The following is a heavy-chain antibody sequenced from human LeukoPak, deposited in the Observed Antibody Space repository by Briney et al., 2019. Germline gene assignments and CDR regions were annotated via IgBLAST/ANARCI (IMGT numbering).Heavy chain of an antibody. V-gene: IGHV1-46*01. D-gene: IGHD5-24*01. J-gene: IGHJ3*02. CDR3: ARDRREMATTDAFDI. CDR2: INPSGGST. CDR1: GYTFTSYY. Sequence: ASVKVSCKASGYTFTSYYMHWVRQAPGQGLEWMGIINPSGGSTSYAQKFQGRVTMIRDTSTSTVYMELSSLRSEDTAVYYCARDRREMATTDAFDIWGQGTMVTVSS.